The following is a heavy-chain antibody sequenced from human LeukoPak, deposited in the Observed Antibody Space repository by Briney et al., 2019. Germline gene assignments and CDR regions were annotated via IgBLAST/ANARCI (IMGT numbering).Heavy chain of an antibody. CDR2: IYYSGST. J-gene: IGHJ3*02. D-gene: IGHD2-2*01. V-gene: IGHV4-59*12. CDR1: GGSISSYY. CDR3: ARDRCSSTSCYRRNAFDI. Sequence: SETLSLTCTVSGGSISSYYWSWIRQPPGKGLEWIGYIYYSGSTNYNPSLKSRVTISVDTSKNQFSLKLSSVTAADTAVYYCARDRCSSTSCYRRNAFDIWGQGTMVTVSS.